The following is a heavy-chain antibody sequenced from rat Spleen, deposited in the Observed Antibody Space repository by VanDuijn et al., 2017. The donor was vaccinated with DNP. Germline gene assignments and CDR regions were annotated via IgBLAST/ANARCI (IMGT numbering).Heavy chain of an antibody. J-gene: IGHJ2*01. CDR3: ARGNYPGINTFDY. CDR2: ISTGGGDT. CDR1: GFTFSNYG. D-gene: IGHD1-4*01. V-gene: IGHV5S13*01. Sequence: EVRLVESGGDLVQPGRSLKLSCSASGFTFSNYGMAWVRQAPTKGLEWVASISTGGGDTYYRDSVRGRFTISRDNVRSTQYLQMDSLRSEDTATYYCARGNYPGINTFDYWGQGVMVTVSS.